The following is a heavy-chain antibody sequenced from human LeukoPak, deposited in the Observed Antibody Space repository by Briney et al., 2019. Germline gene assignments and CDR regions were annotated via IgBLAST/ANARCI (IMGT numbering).Heavy chain of an antibody. CDR3: ARALGGSSGGYYGMDV. J-gene: IGHJ6*02. D-gene: IGHD3-16*01. CDR2: MNPNSGNT. Sequence: ASVKVSCKASGYTFPCYVFNWVRQATGQGREWMGWMNPNSGNTGYAQQFQGRATMTRNTSINTTYMELSSLRSADTAVYYCARALGGSSGGYYGMDVWGQGTTVTVSS. V-gene: IGHV1-8*01. CDR1: GYTFPCYV.